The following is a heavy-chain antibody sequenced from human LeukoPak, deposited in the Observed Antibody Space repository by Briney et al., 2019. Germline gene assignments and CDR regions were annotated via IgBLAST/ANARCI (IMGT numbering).Heavy chain of an antibody. D-gene: IGHD5-12*01. CDR2: TNPNSGGT. CDR3: ARAYSGYEAFDY. J-gene: IGHJ4*02. V-gene: IGHV1-2*02. Sequence: ASVKVSCKASGYTFTGYYIHWVRQAPGQGLEWMGWTNPNSGGTNYAQKFQGRVTMTRDTSITYMELSSLRSDDTAVYYCARAYSGYEAFDYWGQGTLVTVSS. CDR1: GYTFTGYY.